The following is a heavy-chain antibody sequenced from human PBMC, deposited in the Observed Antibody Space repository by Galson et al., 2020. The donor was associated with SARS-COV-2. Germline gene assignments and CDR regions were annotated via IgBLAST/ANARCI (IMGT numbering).Heavy chain of an antibody. D-gene: IGHD1-1*01. V-gene: IGHV3-30*18. CDR3: AKDRGGLEYTFDY. CDR1: GFTFSSYG. J-gene: IGHJ4*02. Sequence: PGGSLRLSCEASGFTFSSYGMHWVRQAPGKGLARVAVISYDGNNKYYADSVRGRFTISRDNSKNTLNLQMNSLRAEDTAVYYCAKDRGGLEYTFDYWGQGTLVTVSS. CDR2: ISYDGNNK.